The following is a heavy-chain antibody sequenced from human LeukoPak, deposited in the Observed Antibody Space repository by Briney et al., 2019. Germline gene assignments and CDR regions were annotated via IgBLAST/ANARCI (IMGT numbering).Heavy chain of an antibody. Sequence: GGSLRLSCAASGFTFSSYAMSWVRQAPGKGLEWVSAISGSGGSTYYADSVKGRFTISRDNSKNTLYLQMNSLRAEDTAVYYCASHLWFGELLPLQYWGQGTLVTVSS. CDR3: ASHLWFGELLPLQY. V-gene: IGHV3-23*01. CDR2: ISGSGGST. J-gene: IGHJ4*02. D-gene: IGHD3-10*01. CDR1: GFTFSSYA.